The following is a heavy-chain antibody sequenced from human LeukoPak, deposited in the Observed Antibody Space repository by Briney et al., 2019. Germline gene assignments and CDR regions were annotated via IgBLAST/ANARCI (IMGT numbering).Heavy chain of an antibody. J-gene: IGHJ4*02. CDR2: IYYNGGT. CDR3: ARAGGVDTAMDANFDY. CDR1: GVSISNYY. D-gene: IGHD5-18*01. Sequence: SETLSLTCIVSGVSISNYYWSWIRQPPGKGLEWIGYIYYNGGTNYNPSLRSRVTISVDTSKNHFSLRLSSVTAADTAMYYCARAGGVDTAMDANFDYWGQGTLVTVSS. V-gene: IGHV4-59*01.